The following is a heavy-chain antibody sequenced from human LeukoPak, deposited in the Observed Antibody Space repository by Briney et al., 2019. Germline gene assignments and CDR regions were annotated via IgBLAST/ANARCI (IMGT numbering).Heavy chain of an antibody. D-gene: IGHD3-10*01. Sequence: SETLSLTCTVSGGSISSSSYYWGWIRQPPGKGLEWIGSIYYSGSTYYNPSLKSRVTISVDTSKNQFSLKLSSVTAADTAVYYCARFGTFGENRFDPWGQGILVTVSS. CDR1: GGSISSSSYY. CDR2: IYYSGST. V-gene: IGHV4-39*01. J-gene: IGHJ5*02. CDR3: ARFGTFGENRFDP.